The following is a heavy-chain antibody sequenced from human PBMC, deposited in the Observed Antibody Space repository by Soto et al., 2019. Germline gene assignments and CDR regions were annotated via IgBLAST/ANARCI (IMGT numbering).Heavy chain of an antibody. Sequence: SVKVSCKASGGTFTNYAFSWVRQAPGQGLEWMGGIIPIFGTPDYAQKFQGRVTITADESTRTASMELSSLRSDDTAVYHCARAGLTTLELATTYWGQGTLVTVSS. J-gene: IGHJ4*01. D-gene: IGHD5-12*01. CDR3: ARAGLTTLELATTY. V-gene: IGHV1-69*13. CDR2: IIPIFGTP. CDR1: GGTFTNYA.